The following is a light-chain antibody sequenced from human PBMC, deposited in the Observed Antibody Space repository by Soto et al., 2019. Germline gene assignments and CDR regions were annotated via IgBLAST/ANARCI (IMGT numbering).Light chain of an antibody. CDR1: QSVSSN. J-gene: IGKJ1*01. CDR2: SVS. CDR3: QQYNKWPPWT. V-gene: IGKV3-15*01. Sequence: EIVMTHSPATLSASPCERATLSSSASQSVSSNVAWYQQKPGQAPRLLIYSVSTRATGIPARFSGSGSGTEFTLTINSLQSEDFAIYYCQQYNKWPPWTFGQGTKVDIK.